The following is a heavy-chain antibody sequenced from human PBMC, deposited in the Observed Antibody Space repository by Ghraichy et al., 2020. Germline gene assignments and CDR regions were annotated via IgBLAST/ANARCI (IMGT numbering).Heavy chain of an antibody. V-gene: IGHV3-15*01. J-gene: IGHJ2*01. CDR1: GFTFSNAW. CDR3: TTSTNWYFDL. Sequence: GGSLRLSCSASGFTFSNAWMSWVRQAPGEGLEWVGRIKKKTDGGRTDYAAPVKGRFTVSRDDSKNTFYLQMNSLKTEDTAVYYCTTSTNWYFDLWGRGTLVTVSS. CDR2: IKKKTDGGRT.